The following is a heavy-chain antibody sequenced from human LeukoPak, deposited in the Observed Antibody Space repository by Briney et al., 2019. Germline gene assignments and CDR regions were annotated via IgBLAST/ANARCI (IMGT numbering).Heavy chain of an antibody. CDR3: AREVAGFDY. V-gene: IGHV3-9*01. Sequence: GRSLRLSCAASGFKFDDCAVHWVRQGPGKGLEWVSGISWNSGIIDYADSVKGRFTISRDNAKNSLSLQMNSLRADDTAVYYCAREVAGFDYWGQGTLVTVSS. J-gene: IGHJ4*02. CDR1: GFKFDDCA. D-gene: IGHD6-19*01. CDR2: ISWNSGII.